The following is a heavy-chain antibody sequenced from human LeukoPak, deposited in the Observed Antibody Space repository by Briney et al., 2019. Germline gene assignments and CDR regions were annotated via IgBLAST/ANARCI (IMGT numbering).Heavy chain of an antibody. D-gene: IGHD1-26*01. CDR2: IWSNGINK. CDR1: GFTFSSSG. Sequence: GGSLRLSCEASGFTFSSSGMQWVRQAPAKGREGVGVIWSNGINKYYADSVKGRFTISKDNSKNTLSLQMDSLRVEDSGLYYCAKEYAPFVGCDYWGQGILVTVSS. J-gene: IGHJ4*02. V-gene: IGHV3-33*06. CDR3: AKEYAPFVGCDY.